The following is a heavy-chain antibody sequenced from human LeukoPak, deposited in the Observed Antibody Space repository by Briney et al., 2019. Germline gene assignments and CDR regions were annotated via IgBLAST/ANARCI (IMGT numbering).Heavy chain of an antibody. CDR1: GYTFTTYY. CDR3: ARGVFPYYFDY. J-gene: IGHJ4*02. Sequence: ASVKVSCKASGYTFTTYYMHWVRQAPGQGLEWMGIINPSGGRTTHAQKFQGKVTMTRDTSTSTVYMELRSLRSEDTAVYYCARGVFPYYFDYWGQGTLVTVSS. CDR2: INPSGGRT. V-gene: IGHV1-46*01. D-gene: IGHD6-13*01.